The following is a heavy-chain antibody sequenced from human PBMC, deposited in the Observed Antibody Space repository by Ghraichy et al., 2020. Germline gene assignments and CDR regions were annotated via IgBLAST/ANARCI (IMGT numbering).Heavy chain of an antibody. CDR1: GFTFSSYS. V-gene: IGHV3-48*02. D-gene: IGHD2-2*03. J-gene: IGHJ6*02. CDR3: ARDPGYALYGMDV. Sequence: GGSLRLSCAASGFTFSSYSMDWVRKAPGKGLEWISYIRSSSDSTYYADSVKGRFTISRDNVKNSLYLQMNSLRDEDTAVYYCARDPGYALYGMDVWGQGTTVTVSS. CDR2: IRSSSDST.